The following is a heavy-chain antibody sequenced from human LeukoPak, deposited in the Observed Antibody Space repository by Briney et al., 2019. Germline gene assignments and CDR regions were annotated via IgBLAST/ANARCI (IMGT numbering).Heavy chain of an antibody. CDR1: GGTFSSYA. CDR3: ARYSGFDTVVVPAAPSADDAFDI. D-gene: IGHD2-2*01. CDR2: IIPIFGTA. Sequence: ASVKVSCKASGGTFSSYAISWVRQAPGQGLEWMGGIIPIFGTANYAQKFQGRVTITADKSTSTAYMELSSLRSEDTAVYYCARYSGFDTVVVPAAPSADDAFDIWGQGTMVTVSS. J-gene: IGHJ3*02. V-gene: IGHV1-69*06.